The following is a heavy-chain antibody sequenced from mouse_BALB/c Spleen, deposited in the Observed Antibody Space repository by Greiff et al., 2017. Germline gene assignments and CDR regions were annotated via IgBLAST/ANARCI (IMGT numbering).Heavy chain of an antibody. CDR1: GFTFSSFG. CDR2: ISSGSSTI. CDR3: AREGYYYGSPFAD. D-gene: IGHD1-1*01. V-gene: IGHV5-17*02. J-gene: IGHJ3*01. Sequence: EVKLVESGGGLVQPGGSRKLSCAASGFTFSSFGMHWVRQAPEKGLEWVAYISSGSSTIYYADTVKGRFTISRDNPKNTLFLQMTSLRSEDTAMYDCAREGYYYGSPFADWGQGTLVTVSA.